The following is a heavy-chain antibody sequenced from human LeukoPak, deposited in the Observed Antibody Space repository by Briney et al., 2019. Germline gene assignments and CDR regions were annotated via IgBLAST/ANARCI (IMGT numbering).Heavy chain of an antibody. D-gene: IGHD1-26*01. CDR3: VKDPSIVGATPSGR. CDR1: GGSFSGYY. Sequence: PSETLSLTCAVYGGSFSGYYWSWIRQPPGKGLEWIGEINHSGSTNYNPSLKSRVTVSVDTAKNQFSLKLKSVTAADTAVYYCVKDPSIVGATPSGRGGQGTLVTVSS. CDR2: INHSGST. V-gene: IGHV4-34*01. J-gene: IGHJ4*02.